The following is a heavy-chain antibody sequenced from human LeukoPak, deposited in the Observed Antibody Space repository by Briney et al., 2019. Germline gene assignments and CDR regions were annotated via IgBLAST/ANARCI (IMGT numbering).Heavy chain of an antibody. CDR1: GGSISSGGYY. CDR3: ARRRIAAAGTDY. CDR2: IYYSGNT. V-gene: IGHV4-31*03. Sequence: SETLSLTRTVSGGSISSGGYYWSWIRQHPGKGLEWIGYIYYSGNTYYNPSLKSRVTISVDTSKNQFSLMLSSVTAADTAVYYCARRRIAAAGTDYWGQGTLVTVSS. D-gene: IGHD6-13*01. J-gene: IGHJ4*02.